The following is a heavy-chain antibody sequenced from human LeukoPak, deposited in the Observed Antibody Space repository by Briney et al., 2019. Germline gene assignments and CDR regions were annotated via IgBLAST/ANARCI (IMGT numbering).Heavy chain of an antibody. V-gene: IGHV3-23*01. CDR3: AKAGEYYDSSVYYYFDY. J-gene: IGHJ4*02. CDR1: GFTFSNYA. Sequence: RGSLRLSCAASGFTFSNYAMSWVRQAPGKGLEWVSVISGSGGSTYSADSVKGRFTISRDNSKNTLYLQMISLRAEDTAVYYCAKAGEYYDSSVYYYFDYWGQGTLVTVSS. CDR2: ISGSGGST. D-gene: IGHD3-22*01.